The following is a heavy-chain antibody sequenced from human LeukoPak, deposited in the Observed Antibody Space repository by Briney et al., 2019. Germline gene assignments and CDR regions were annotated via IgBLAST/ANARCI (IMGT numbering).Heavy chain of an antibody. V-gene: IGHV3-48*03. D-gene: IGHD3-3*01. Sequence: PGGSLRLSCAASGFSFSSYEMNWVRQAPGKGLEWVSYISGSGTTIYYADSVKGRFTISRDNAENSLYLQMNSLRAEDTAVYYCARSHYDFWSDGYWGQGTLVTVSS. CDR2: ISGSGTTI. J-gene: IGHJ4*02. CDR3: ARSHYDFWSDGY. CDR1: GFSFSSYE.